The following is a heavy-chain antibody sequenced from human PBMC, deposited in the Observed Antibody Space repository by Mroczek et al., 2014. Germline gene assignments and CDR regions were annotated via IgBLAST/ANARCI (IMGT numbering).Heavy chain of an antibody. CDR2: INPNSGGT. CDR3: ARDPRSYYDILTGYYLGFRFDP. Sequence: QVQLVQSGAEVKKPGASVKVSCKASGYTFTGYYMHWVRQAPGQGLEWMGWINPNSGGTNYAQKFQGRVTMTRDTSISTAYMELSRLRSDDTAVYYCARDPRSYYDILTGYYLGFRFDPWGPGNPWSPSPQ. V-gene: IGHV1-2*02. J-gene: IGHJ5*02. CDR1: GYTFTGYY. D-gene: IGHD3-9*01.